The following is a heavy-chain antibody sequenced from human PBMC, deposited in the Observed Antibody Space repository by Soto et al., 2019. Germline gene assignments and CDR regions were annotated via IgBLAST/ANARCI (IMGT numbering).Heavy chain of an antibody. V-gene: IGHV4-39*01. CDR2: IYYSGST. Sequence: SETLSLTCTVSGRSISSSSYYWGWIRQPPGKGLEWIGSIYYSGSTYYNPSLKSRVTISVDTSKNQFSLKLSSVTAADTAVYYCASSGLRRNYGMDVWGQGTTVTVSS. J-gene: IGHJ6*02. CDR1: GRSISSSSYY. D-gene: IGHD2-15*01. CDR3: ASSGLRRNYGMDV.